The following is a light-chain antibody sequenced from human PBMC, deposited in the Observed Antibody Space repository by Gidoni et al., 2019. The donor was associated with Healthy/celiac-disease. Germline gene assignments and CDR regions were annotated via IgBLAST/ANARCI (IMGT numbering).Light chain of an antibody. Sequence: QSPLTQPHSVPGPPGPRVTISCTVSSSNIVAGYDVHWYQQLPGAAPKLLIYGNSNRPSGVPVRFSGSKSGTSASLAITELQAEDEADYYCQSYDSSLSDVVFGGGTKLTVL. CDR3: QSYDSSLSDVV. J-gene: IGLJ2*01. CDR2: GNS. CDR1: SSNIVAGYD. V-gene: IGLV1-40*01.